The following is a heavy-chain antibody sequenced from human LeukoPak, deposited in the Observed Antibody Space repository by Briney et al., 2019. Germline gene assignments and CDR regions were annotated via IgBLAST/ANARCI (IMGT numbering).Heavy chain of an antibody. CDR1: GGSFSGYY. CDR3: ARDFPGPAVVGTNVS. D-gene: IGHD6-19*01. CDR2: INHSGST. V-gene: IGHV4-34*01. Sequence: SETLSLTCAVYGGSFSGYYWSWIRQPPGRGLEWIGEINHSGSTNYNPSLKSRVTISVDTSKNQFSLKLSSVTAADTAVYYCARDFPGPAVVGTNVSWGQGTLVTVSS. J-gene: IGHJ5*02.